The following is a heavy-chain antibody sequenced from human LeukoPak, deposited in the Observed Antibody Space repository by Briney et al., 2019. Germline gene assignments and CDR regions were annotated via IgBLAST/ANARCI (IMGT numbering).Heavy chain of an antibody. J-gene: IGHJ6*03. Sequence: SQTLSLTCTVSGGSISSGSYYWSWIRQPAGKGLEWIGRIYTSGSTNYNPSLKSRVTISVDTPKNQFSLKLSSVTAADTAVYYCARADGRFSSPPYYYYYYMDVWGKGTTVTVSS. D-gene: IGHD6-6*01. V-gene: IGHV4-61*02. CDR2: IYTSGST. CDR1: GGSISSGSYY. CDR3: ARADGRFSSPPYYYYYYMDV.